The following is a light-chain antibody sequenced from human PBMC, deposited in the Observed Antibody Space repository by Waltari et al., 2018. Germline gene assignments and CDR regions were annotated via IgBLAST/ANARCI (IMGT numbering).Light chain of an antibody. CDR1: SSDVGGYDY. CDR3: SSYTSSNNCV. CDR2: EVN. V-gene: IGLV2-8*01. J-gene: IGLJ1*01. Sequence: QSALTQPPSASGSPGQSVTISCTGTSSDVGGYDYVSWYQQHPGKAPKLIIYEVNKRPSGVLVRVSGPKSGNTASLTVSGLQAEDEADYYCSSYTSSNNCVFGTGTKVTVL.